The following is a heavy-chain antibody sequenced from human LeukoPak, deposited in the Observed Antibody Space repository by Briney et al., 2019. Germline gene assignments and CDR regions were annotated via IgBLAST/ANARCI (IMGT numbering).Heavy chain of an antibody. J-gene: IGHJ4*02. CDR3: AGYCSSANCYTKYSFAY. V-gene: IGHV3-66*02. CDR2: IYGGGST. D-gene: IGHD2-2*02. Sequence: GGSLRLSCAASRFPVSNNYMSWLRQAPGKGLEWVSIIYGGGSTYYADSVKGRFTIPRDNSKNTLYLQMNSLRPEDTAVYYCAGYCSSANCYTKYSFAYWGQGTLVTVSS. CDR1: RFPVSNNY.